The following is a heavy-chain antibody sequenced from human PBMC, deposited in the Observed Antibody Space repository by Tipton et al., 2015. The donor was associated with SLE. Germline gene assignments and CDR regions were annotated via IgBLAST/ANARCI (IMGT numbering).Heavy chain of an antibody. CDR3: TRGIFPPFDY. CDR2: IYYSGST. CDR1: NGSISNSY. D-gene: IGHD3-3*02. Sequence: TLSLTCTVSNGSISNSYWSWTRQPPGKGLEWIGHIYYSGSTNFHPSLKSRVTISVDTSKNQFSLKLSSVTAADTAVYYCTRGIFPPFDYWGQGTLVTVSS. V-gene: IGHV4-59*12. J-gene: IGHJ4*02.